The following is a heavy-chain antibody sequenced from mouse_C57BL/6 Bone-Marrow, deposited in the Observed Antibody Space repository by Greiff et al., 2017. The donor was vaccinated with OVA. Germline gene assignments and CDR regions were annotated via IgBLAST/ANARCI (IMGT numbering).Heavy chain of an antibody. CDR1: GFTFSDYG. CDR3: ARRRGLENAMDY. J-gene: IGHJ4*01. CDR2: ISSGSSTI. V-gene: IGHV5-17*01. D-gene: IGHD2-2*01. Sequence: EVMLVESGGGLVKPGGSLKLSCAASGFTFSDYGMHWVRQAPEKGLEWVAYISSGSSTIYYADTVKGRFTISRENAKNTLFLQMTSLRSEDTAMYYCARRRGLENAMDYWGQGTSVTVSS.